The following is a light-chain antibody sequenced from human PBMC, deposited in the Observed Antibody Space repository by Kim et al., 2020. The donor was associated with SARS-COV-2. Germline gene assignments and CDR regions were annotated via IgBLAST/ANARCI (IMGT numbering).Light chain of an antibody. CDR3: QKYNSAPPLT. Sequence: ASVGDGVTFTCRASHGISNYLAWYQQKPGRVPKLLIYAASTLQSGVPSRFSGSGSGTDFTLTISSLQPEDVATYYCQKYNSAPPLTFGGGTKLEI. CDR1: HGISNY. J-gene: IGKJ4*01. V-gene: IGKV1-27*01. CDR2: AAS.